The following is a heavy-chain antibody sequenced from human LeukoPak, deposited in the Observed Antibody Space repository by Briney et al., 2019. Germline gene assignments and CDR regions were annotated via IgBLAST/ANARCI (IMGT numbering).Heavy chain of an antibody. J-gene: IGHJ5*02. CDR2: MHTSGST. V-gene: IGHV4-4*09. D-gene: IGHD2-2*01. CDR1: GGSTSFYY. Sequence: KSSETLSLTCTVFGGSTSFYYWSWIRQPPGKGLEWIGHMHTSGSTNYNPSLEGRVTISVDTSESQFSLKLTSVTAADTAVYYCARNYCSSTSCQNWFDPWGQGTLVTVSS. CDR3: ARNYCSSTSCQNWFDP.